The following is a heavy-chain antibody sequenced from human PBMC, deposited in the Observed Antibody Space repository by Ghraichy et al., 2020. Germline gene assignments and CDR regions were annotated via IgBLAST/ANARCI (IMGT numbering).Heavy chain of an antibody. CDR1: GFIVDSNY. Sequence: GGSPRLSCAASGFIVDSNYMTWVRQAAGKGLEWVSVIYSDGKTFYADSVKGRFTISRDNSKNTVYLQMNSLRAEDTALYYCAREIRGPGGLDYWGQGTLVTVSS. D-gene: IGHD3-16*01. CDR2: IYSDGKT. CDR3: AREIRGPGGLDY. J-gene: IGHJ4*02. V-gene: IGHV3-53*01.